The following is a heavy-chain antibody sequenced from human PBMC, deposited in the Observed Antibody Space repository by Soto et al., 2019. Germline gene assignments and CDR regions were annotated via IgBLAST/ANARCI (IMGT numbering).Heavy chain of an antibody. Sequence: KSSEPLSLTCAVYGGSFSGYYWSWIRQPPGKGLEWIGEINHSGITNYNPSLKSRVTISVDTSKNQFSLKLSSVTAADTAVYYCARMGQWLLHRGQWFYPWGQGPMV. CDR2: INHSGIT. D-gene: IGHD3-22*01. CDR3: ARMGQWLLHRGQWFYP. CDR1: GGSFSGYY. J-gene: IGHJ5*02. V-gene: IGHV4-34*01.